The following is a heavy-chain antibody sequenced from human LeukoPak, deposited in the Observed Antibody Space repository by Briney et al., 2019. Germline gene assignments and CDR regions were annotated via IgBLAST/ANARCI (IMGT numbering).Heavy chain of an antibody. CDR3: ARGARAGHYYIDV. CDR2: MNPNSGNT. D-gene: IGHD6-13*01. CDR1: GYTFTGYY. Sequence: ASVKVSCKASGYTFTGYYMHWVRRATGQGLEWMGWMNPNSGNTGYAQKFQGRVTMTRNTSISTAYMELSSLRSEDTAVYYCARGARAGHYYIDVWGKGTTVTVSS. J-gene: IGHJ6*03. V-gene: IGHV1-8*02.